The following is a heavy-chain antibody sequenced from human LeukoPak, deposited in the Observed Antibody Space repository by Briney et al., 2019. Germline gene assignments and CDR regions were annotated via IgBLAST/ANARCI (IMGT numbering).Heavy chain of an antibody. Sequence: SGGSLTLSCEPSGLTFSAYDMTWVRQAPGKGLEWVSSIGSDGKTHYSESVKGRFAISRDNSKSMLFLQLNSLRAEDTALYYCARDLHDYVAMDVWGQGTTVTVSS. J-gene: IGHJ6*02. D-gene: IGHD3-10*02. CDR2: IGSDGKT. CDR1: GLTFSAYD. V-gene: IGHV3-23*01. CDR3: ARDLHDYVAMDV.